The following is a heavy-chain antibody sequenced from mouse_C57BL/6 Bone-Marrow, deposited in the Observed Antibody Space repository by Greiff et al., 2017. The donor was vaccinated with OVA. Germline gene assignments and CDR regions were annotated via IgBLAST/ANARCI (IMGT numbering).Heavy chain of an antibody. CDR1: GFTFTDYY. CDR2: IRNKANGYTP. J-gene: IGHJ3*01. CDR3: VKAVMRGGWFAY. V-gene: IGHV7-4*01. Sequence: EVQRVESGGGLVQPGASLRLSCAASGFTFTDYYMSWVRQPPGKAPEWLALIRNKANGYTPAYTASVKGRVTISRDNSQNILYLQMNTLRAEDSATYYCVKAVMRGGWFAYWVQGTLVTVSA.